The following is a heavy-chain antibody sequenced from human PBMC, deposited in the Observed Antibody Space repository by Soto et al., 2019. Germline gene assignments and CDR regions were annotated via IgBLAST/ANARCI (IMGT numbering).Heavy chain of an antibody. V-gene: IGHV4-34*01. Sequence: QVQLQQWGAGLLKPSETLSLTCTVYGGSFSGNYWSWIRQPPGMGLEWIGEISHSGSGTNYNPSLKSRVTISVDTSKNQFSLKLCSVTAADTAMYYCARGHLPGGNTFYYDYWGQGTLVTVSS. D-gene: IGHD2-15*01. CDR2: ISHSGSGT. J-gene: IGHJ4*02. CDR3: ARGHLPGGNTFYYDY. CDR1: GGSFSGNY.